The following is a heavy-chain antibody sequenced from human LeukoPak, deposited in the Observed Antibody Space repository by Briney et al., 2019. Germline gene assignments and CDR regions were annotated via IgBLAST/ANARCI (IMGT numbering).Heavy chain of an antibody. D-gene: IGHD3-10*01. CDR2: ISSTGAST. J-gene: IGHJ4*02. CDR1: GFTFSSYA. V-gene: IGHV3-23*01. CDR3: AKDLGWFGELCRFDY. Sequence: GGSLRLSCAASGFTFSSYAMSWVRQTPGKGLEWVSSISSTGASTYYADSVKGRFTISRDNSKNTLYLQMNSLRAEDTAAYYCAKDLGWFGELCRFDYWGQGTLVTVSS.